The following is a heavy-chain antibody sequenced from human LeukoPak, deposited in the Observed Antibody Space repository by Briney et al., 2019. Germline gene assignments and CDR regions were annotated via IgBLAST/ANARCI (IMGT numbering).Heavy chain of an antibody. D-gene: IGHD3-10*01. Sequence: SSETLSLTCTVSGGSISSYYWSWIRQPPGKGLEWIGYIYYSGGTNYNPSLKSRVTISVDTSKNQFSLKLSSVTAADTAVYYCARTLNYYGSGNFDYWGQGTLVTVSS. V-gene: IGHV4-59*01. CDR3: ARTLNYYGSGNFDY. CDR1: GGSISSYY. CDR2: IYYSGGT. J-gene: IGHJ4*02.